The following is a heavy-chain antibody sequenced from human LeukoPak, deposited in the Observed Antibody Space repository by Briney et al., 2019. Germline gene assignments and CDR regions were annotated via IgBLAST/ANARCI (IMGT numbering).Heavy chain of an antibody. Sequence: ETLSLTCTVSGYSISSGYYWGWIRQPPGKGLEWIGSIYHSGRTFYNPSLKSRVTISVDTSKNQFSLKLTSVTAAATAVYYCARCIVATISPGLYFDYWGQGTLVTVSS. CDR2: IYHSGRT. V-gene: IGHV4-38-2*02. CDR3: ARCIVATISPGLYFDY. D-gene: IGHD5-12*01. J-gene: IGHJ4*02. CDR1: GYSISSGYY.